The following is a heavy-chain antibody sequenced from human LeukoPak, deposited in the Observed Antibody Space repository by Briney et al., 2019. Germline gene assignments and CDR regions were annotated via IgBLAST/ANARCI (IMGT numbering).Heavy chain of an antibody. Sequence: PGGSLRLSCAASGFTFSSYGMHWVRQAPGKGLEWVAVISYDGSNKYYADSVKGRFTISRDNSKNTLYLQMNSLRAEDTAVYYCAKRGPGYDKSTYPPHYSDSWGQGTLVTVSS. D-gene: IGHD3-22*01. CDR3: AKRGPGYDKSTYPPHYSDS. CDR2: ISYDGSNK. J-gene: IGHJ4*02. CDR1: GFTFSSYG. V-gene: IGHV3-33*05.